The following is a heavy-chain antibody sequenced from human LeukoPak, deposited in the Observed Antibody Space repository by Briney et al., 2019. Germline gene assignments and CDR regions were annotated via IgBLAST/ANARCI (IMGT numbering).Heavy chain of an antibody. D-gene: IGHD3-10*01. CDR2: ISSGSSTI. J-gene: IGHJ5*02. Sequence: GGSLSLSCAASGFTFSSYSMNWVRQAPGKGLEWVSYISSGSSTIYYADSVKGRFTISRDNAKNSLYLQMNSLRAEDTAVYYCARAKMGSGSYPPRYTPCWFDPWGQGTLVTVSS. CDR3: ARAKMGSGSYPPRYTPCWFDP. V-gene: IGHV3-48*04. CDR1: GFTFSSYS.